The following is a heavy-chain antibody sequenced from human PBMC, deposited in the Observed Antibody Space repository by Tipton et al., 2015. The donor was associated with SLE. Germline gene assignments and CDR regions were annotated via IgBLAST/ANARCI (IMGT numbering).Heavy chain of an antibody. CDR3: ARYDFWSGYYLY. Sequence: TLSLTCTVSGGSVRSVSYYWSWIRQSPGKGLEWIGFIYYSVNTNYNPSLKSRASISVDTSKSQFSLKLSSVTAADTAVYYCARYDFWSGYYLYWGQGILVTVSS. D-gene: IGHD3-3*01. J-gene: IGHJ4*02. CDR1: GGSVRSVSYY. CDR2: IYYSVNT. V-gene: IGHV4-61*01.